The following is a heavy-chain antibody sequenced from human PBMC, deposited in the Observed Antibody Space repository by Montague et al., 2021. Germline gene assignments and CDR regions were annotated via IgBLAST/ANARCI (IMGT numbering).Heavy chain of an antibody. J-gene: IGHJ6*03. V-gene: IGHV4-38-2*02. Sequence: TLSLTCTVSRSLINSDYYRGWIRQPPGKGLEWMGSVPHGGRTYYNPSLKSRVTISVDTSNNHFSLKLSSVTAADTAMYYCARERDRYYYMDIWGKGTTITVSS. CDR1: RSLINSDYY. CDR2: VPHGGRT. CDR3: ARERDRYYYMDI.